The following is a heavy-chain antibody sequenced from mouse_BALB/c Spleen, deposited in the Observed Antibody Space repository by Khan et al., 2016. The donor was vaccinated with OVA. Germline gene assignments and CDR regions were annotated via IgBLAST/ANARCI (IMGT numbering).Heavy chain of an antibody. D-gene: IGHD2-14*01. J-gene: IGHJ3*01. V-gene: IGHV1-4*01. Sequence: QVQLKESGAELARPGASVKMSCKASGYTFTSYTIHWIKLRPGQGLEWIGYINPSNGYTNYNQKFKDKATLTADKSSTTAYMQLSSLTSDDSAVYYCVRDGAKHRNDGWFAYWGQGTLVTVSA. CDR1: GYTFTSYT. CDR3: VRDGAKHRNDGWFAY. CDR2: INPSNGYT.